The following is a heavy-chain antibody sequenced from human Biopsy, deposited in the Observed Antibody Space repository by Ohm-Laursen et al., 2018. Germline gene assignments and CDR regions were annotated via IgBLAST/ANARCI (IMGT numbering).Heavy chain of an antibody. CDR1: GFTFSNYY. CDR3: ARGGFFAYSTFDY. J-gene: IGHJ4*02. D-gene: IGHD4-11*01. V-gene: IGHV3-74*01. CDR2: IKRDGTTT. Sequence: LRLSCAAPGFTFSNYYMHWVRQAAGKGLLWVSRIKRDGTTTDYAESVEGRFTISRDNAKNTLYLQMNSLRAEDTAVYYCARGGFFAYSTFDYWGQGALVTVSS.